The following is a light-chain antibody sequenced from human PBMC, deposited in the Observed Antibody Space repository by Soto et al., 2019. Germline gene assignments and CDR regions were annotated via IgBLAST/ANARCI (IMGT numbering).Light chain of an antibody. CDR3: QTWATGIQL. CDR2: LNSDGSH. CDR1: SGHSTYA. J-gene: IGLJ1*01. V-gene: IGLV4-69*01. Sequence: QLVLTQSPSASASLGASVRLTCTLSSGHSTYAIAWHQQQPEKGPRFLMNLNSDGSHRKGDGIPDRFSGSSSGADRYLTISSLQSEDEADYYCQTWATGIQLFGTGTKLTVL.